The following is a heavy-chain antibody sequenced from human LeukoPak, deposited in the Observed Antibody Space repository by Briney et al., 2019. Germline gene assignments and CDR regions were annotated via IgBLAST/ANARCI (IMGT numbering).Heavy chain of an antibody. Sequence: GGSLRLSCAASGFTFSSYEMNWVRQAPGKRLEWVSYISSSGSTIYYADSVKGRFTISRDNAKNSLYLQMNSLRAEDTAVYYCARALWFGDQRGQGTLVTVSS. CDR1: GFTFSSYE. J-gene: IGHJ4*02. V-gene: IGHV3-48*03. D-gene: IGHD3-10*01. CDR3: ARALWFGDQ. CDR2: ISSSGSTI.